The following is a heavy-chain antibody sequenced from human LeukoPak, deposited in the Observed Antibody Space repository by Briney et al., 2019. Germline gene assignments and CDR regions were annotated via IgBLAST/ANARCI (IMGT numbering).Heavy chain of an antibody. CDR2: TSRSSSTI. D-gene: IGHD3-10*01. J-gene: IGHJ6*02. CDR1: GFTFSSYS. CDR3: ARADRLLWFGELLHPHMDV. Sequence: GGSLRLSCAASGFTFSSYSMNRVRQAPGKGLDWDSYTSRSSSTIYYADPVKGRFTISRDNAKNSLYLQMNSLRAEDTAVYYCARADRLLWFGELLHPHMDVWGQGTTVTVSS. V-gene: IGHV3-48*01.